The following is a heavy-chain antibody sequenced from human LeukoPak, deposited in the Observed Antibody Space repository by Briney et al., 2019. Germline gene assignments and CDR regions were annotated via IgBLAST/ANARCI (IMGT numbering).Heavy chain of an antibody. CDR1: GFTFSSYA. V-gene: IGHV3-30-3*01. CDR3: ARDRSSWFDP. Sequence: SGGSLRLSCAASGFTFSSYAMHWVRQAPGKGLEWVAVISYDGSNKYYADSVKGRFTISRDNSKNTLYLQMNSLRAEDTAVYYCARDRSSWFDPWGQGTLVTVSS. J-gene: IGHJ5*02. CDR2: ISYDGSNK. D-gene: IGHD3-16*02.